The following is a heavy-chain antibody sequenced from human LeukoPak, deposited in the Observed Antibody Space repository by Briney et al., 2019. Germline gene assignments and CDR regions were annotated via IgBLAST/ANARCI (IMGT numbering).Heavy chain of an antibody. V-gene: IGHV4-39*07. J-gene: IGHJ4*02. CDR1: SGSISSSRFY. CDR2: IYYSGST. D-gene: IGHD3-10*01. Sequence: PSETLSLTCTVSSGSISSSRFYWGWIRQSLGKGLEWIGSIYYSGSTFYDPSLKSRVTMSIDTSKNQFSLKLSSVTAADTAIYYCARDVKYYFGSRTYFFFEYWGQGTLLTVSS. CDR3: ARDVKYYFGSRTYFFFEY.